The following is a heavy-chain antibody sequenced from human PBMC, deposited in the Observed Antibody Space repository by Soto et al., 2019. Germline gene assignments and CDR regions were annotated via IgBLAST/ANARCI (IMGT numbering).Heavy chain of an antibody. D-gene: IGHD3-9*01. CDR3: AQSGLNYFYLYF. J-gene: IGHJ6*03. CDR2: ISYDGSNK. CDR1: GFTFSNYG. Sequence: QVQLVESGGGVVQPGRALRLSCAASGFTFSNYGMHWVRQAPGKGLEWVAVISYDGSNKLYADSVKGRCTLSRDNSKNAVYLQMNGLRPADSAGYYCAQSGLNYFYLYFWGTGTPGTVSS. V-gene: IGHV3-30*18.